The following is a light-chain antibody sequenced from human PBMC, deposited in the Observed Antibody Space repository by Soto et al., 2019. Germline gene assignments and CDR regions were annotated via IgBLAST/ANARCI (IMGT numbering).Light chain of an antibody. J-gene: IGKJ2*01. Sequence: EMVLTQSPGTLSFSPGERATLSCRASQSVSSSYLAWYQQKPGQAPRLLIYGASSRSTGIPDRFSGSGSGTDFTLTISRLEPEDFAVYYCQQYGSSPGYTFGQGTKLEIK. CDR3: QQYGSSPGYT. CDR1: QSVSSSY. CDR2: GAS. V-gene: IGKV3-20*01.